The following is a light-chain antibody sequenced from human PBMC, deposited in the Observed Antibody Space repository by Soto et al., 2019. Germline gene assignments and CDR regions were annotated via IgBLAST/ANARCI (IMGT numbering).Light chain of an antibody. J-gene: IGKJ5*01. CDR1: QSVSSY. CDR2: DAS. CDR3: QQRSNWPIT. Sequence: EIVLTQSPATLSLSPGERATLSCRASQSVSSYLAWYQQKPGQAPRLLIYDASNRATGIPARFSGSGSGTDFTLTISSLEPEDFAVYYCQQRSNWPITVGQGPRLEI. V-gene: IGKV3-11*01.